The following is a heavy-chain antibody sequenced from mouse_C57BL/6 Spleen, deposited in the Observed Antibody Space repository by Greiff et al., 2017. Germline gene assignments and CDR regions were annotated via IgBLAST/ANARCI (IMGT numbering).Heavy chain of an antibody. J-gene: IGHJ2*01. Sequence: VQLQQSGPELVKPGASVKISCKASGYAFSSSWMNWVKQRPGKGLEWIGRIYPGDGDTNYNGKFKGKATLTADKSSSTAYMQLSSLTSEDSAVYFCARGNGGKTKDFDYWGQGTTLTVSS. CDR1: GYAFSSSW. D-gene: IGHD1-1*02. V-gene: IGHV1-82*01. CDR3: ARGNGGKTKDFDY. CDR2: IYPGDGDT.